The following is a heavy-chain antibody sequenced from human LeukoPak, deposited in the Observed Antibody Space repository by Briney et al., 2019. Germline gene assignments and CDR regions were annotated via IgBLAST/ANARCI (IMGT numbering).Heavy chain of an antibody. CDR1: GFTFSAYS. CDR3: AKQLSSNAN. D-gene: IGHD5-18*01. V-gene: IGHV3-7*01. Sequence: PGGSLRLSCAASGFTFSAYSMNWVRQAPGKGLEWVANTNQDGSEKYYADSVKGRFTISRDNAKNSLYLQMNGLRAEDTAVYYCAKQLSSNANWGQGTQVTVSS. J-gene: IGHJ4*02. CDR2: TNQDGSEK.